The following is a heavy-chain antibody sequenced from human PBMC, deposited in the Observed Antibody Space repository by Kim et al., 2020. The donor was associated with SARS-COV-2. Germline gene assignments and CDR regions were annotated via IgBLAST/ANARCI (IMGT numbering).Heavy chain of an antibody. CDR2: ISGSGGST. D-gene: IGHD3-9*01. J-gene: IGHJ4*02. Sequence: GGSLRPSCAAAGFTFSSYAMNWVRQAPGKVLEWVSAISGSGGSTYYADSVKGRFTISRDNSKNTLDLQMNSLRAENMAVYYCAKECGAYDILNGIDYWGQGTLVPVSS. CDR3: AKECGAYDILNGIDY. CDR1: GFTFSSYA. V-gene: IGHV3-23*01.